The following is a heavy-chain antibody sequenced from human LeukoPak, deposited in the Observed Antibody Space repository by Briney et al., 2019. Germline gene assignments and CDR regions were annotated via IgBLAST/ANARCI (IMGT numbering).Heavy chain of an antibody. Sequence: SETLSLTCTVSGGSISSSSYYWGWIRQPPGKGLEWIGSIYYSGSTYYNPSLKSRVTISVDTSKNQFSLKLSSVTAADTAVYYCARVSFPYDSSGYSDYWGQGTLVTVSS. D-gene: IGHD3-22*01. CDR2: IYYSGST. V-gene: IGHV4-39*07. CDR3: ARVSFPYDSSGYSDY. CDR1: GGSISSSSYY. J-gene: IGHJ4*02.